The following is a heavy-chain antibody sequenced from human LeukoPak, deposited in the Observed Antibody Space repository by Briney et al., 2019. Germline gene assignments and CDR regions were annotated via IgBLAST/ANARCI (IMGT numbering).Heavy chain of an antibody. J-gene: IGHJ3*02. V-gene: IGHV1-18*01. CDR1: GYTFTSYG. Sequence: ASVKVSCKASGYTFTSYGISWVRQAPGQGLEWMGWISAYNGNTNYAQKLQGRVTMTTDTSTSTAYMELRSLRSDDTAVYYCARDQAMVRGVTITGDAFDIWGQGTMVTVSS. D-gene: IGHD3-10*01. CDR3: ARDQAMVRGVTITGDAFDI. CDR2: ISAYNGNT.